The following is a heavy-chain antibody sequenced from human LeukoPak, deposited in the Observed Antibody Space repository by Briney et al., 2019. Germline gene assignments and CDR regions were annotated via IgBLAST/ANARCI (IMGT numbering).Heavy chain of an antibody. CDR3: ARVSMSYDYVWGSYREYYFDY. CDR1: GGSISSSSYY. Sequence: SETLSLTCTVSGGSISSSSYYWGWIRQPPGKGLEWIGSIYYSGSTYYNPSLKSRVTISVDTSKNQFSLKLSSVTAADTAVYYCARVSMSYDYVWGSYREYYFDYWGQGTLVTVSS. V-gene: IGHV4-39*07. J-gene: IGHJ4*02. CDR2: IYYSGST. D-gene: IGHD3-16*02.